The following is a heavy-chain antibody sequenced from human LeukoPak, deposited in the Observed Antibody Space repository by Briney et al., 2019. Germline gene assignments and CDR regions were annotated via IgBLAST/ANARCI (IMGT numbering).Heavy chain of an antibody. Sequence: SGGSLRLSCAASGFTFSSYSMNWVRQAPGKGLEWVSSISSSSSYIYYADSVKGRFTISRDNAKNSLYLQMNSLRAEDTAVYYCARGVPAMVRGAHPAAEYYYGMDVWGQGTTVTVSS. J-gene: IGHJ6*02. CDR3: ARGVPAMVRGAHPAAEYYYGMDV. CDR1: GFTFSSYS. CDR2: ISSSSSYI. V-gene: IGHV3-21*01. D-gene: IGHD3-10*01.